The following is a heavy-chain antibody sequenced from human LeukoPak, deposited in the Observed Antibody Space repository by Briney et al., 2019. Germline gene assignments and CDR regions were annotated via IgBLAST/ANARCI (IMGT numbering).Heavy chain of an antibody. J-gene: IGHJ4*02. CDR2: INHSGST. CDR1: GGSFSGYY. CDR3: ARRSSWYGFY. D-gene: IGHD6-13*01. V-gene: IGHV4-34*01. Sequence: SETLSLTCAVYGGSFSGYYWSWIRQPPGKGLEWIGEINHSGSTNYNPSLKSRVTISVDTSKNQFSLKLRSVTAADTAVYYCARRSSWYGFYWGQGTLVTVSS.